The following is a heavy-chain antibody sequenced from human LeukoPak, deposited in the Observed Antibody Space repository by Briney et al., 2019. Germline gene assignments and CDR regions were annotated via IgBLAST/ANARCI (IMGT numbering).Heavy chain of an antibody. CDR1: GFTFSSYW. Sequence: PGGSLRLSCAASGFTFSSYWMSWVRQAPGKGLEWVAVISYDGSNKYYADSVKGRFTISRDNSKNTLYLQMNSLRAEDTAVYYCATETGTLRGRWLQFPDNWFDPWGQGTLVTVSS. J-gene: IGHJ5*02. CDR3: ATETGTLRGRWLQFPDNWFDP. CDR2: ISYDGSNK. D-gene: IGHD5-24*01. V-gene: IGHV3-30-3*01.